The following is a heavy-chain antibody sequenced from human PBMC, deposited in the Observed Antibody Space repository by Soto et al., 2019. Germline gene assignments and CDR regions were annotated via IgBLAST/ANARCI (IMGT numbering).Heavy chain of an antibody. CDR3: TRGGIAVPGTPRDH. Sequence: EVQLVESGGDLVQPGGSLRLSCAASGFTFSTYWMHWVRQTPGKGLVWVSRINSDGSSTTYADSMKGRFTISRDNAKNTLYLQMNSLRAEDTAVYYCTRGGIAVPGTPRDHWGQGTLVTVSS. J-gene: IGHJ4*02. CDR2: INSDGSST. D-gene: IGHD6-19*01. V-gene: IGHV3-74*03. CDR1: GFTFSTYW.